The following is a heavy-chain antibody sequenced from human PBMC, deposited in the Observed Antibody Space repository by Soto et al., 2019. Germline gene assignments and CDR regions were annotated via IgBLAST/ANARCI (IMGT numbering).Heavy chain of an antibody. J-gene: IGHJ5*02. CDR3: ARDFAGRGSSWSFDP. D-gene: IGHD6-13*01. CDR1: GGSISSYY. CDR2: IYYSGST. Sequence: QVQLQESGPGLVKPSETLSLTCTVSGGSISSYYWSWIRQPPGKGLEWIGYIYYSGSTNYNPSLMSRVTISVDTSKNQFSLKLSAVTAADTAVYYCARDFAGRGSSWSFDPWGQGTLVTVSS. V-gene: IGHV4-59*01.